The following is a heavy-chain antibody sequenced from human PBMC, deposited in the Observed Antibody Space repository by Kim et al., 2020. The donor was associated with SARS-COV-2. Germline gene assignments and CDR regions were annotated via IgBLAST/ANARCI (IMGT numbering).Heavy chain of an antibody. V-gene: IGHV3-30-3*01. CDR1: GFTFSSYA. CDR3: AREMAMVRGVSNNYYYYYYGMDV. CDR2: ISYDGSNK. D-gene: IGHD3-10*01. Sequence: GGSLRFSCAASGFTFSSYAMHWVRQAPGKGLEWVAVISYDGSNKYYADSVKGRFTISRDNSKNTLYLQMNSLRAEDTAVYYCAREMAMVRGVSNNYYYYYYGMDVWGQGTTVTVSS. J-gene: IGHJ6*02.